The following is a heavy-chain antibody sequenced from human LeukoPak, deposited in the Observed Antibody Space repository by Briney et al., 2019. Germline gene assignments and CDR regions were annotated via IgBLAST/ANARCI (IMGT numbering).Heavy chain of an antibody. D-gene: IGHD3-3*01. Sequence: PGGSLRLSCAASGFTFSSYAMNWVRQAPGKGLAWVSSISGSGYSTYYADSVKGRFTISRDNSKNTLYLQMNSLRAEDTAIFYCAKDFPPWSGPNAFDIWGQGTMVTVS. V-gene: IGHV3-23*01. CDR3: AKDFPPWSGPNAFDI. CDR1: GFTFSSYA. J-gene: IGHJ3*02. CDR2: ISGSGYST.